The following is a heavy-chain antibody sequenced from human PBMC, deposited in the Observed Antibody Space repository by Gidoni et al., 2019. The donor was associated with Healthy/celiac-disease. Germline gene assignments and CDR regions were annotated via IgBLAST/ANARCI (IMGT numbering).Heavy chain of an antibody. CDR1: GGPFRSYA. J-gene: IGHJ6*03. Sequence: QVQLVQSGAEVKKPGSSVKVSCKASGGPFRSYAISWVRQAPGQGLEWMGGIIPIFGTANYAQKFQGRVTITADKSTSTAYMELSSLRSEDTAVYYCARDVRDGLAETWDYYYYYMDVWGKGTTVTVSS. D-gene: IGHD6-13*01. V-gene: IGHV1-69*06. CDR2: IIPIFGTA. CDR3: ARDVRDGLAETWDYYYYYMDV.